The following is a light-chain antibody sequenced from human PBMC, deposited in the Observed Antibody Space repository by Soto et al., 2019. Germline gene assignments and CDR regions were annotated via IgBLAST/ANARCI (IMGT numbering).Light chain of an antibody. Sequence: DIHITQSTYTLSASVGDRVTSTRRASHSISSWLAWYPQTPGKATKLLIYDASSLDSGVPSRSSGSGSGTEFTLTISSLPPDDFATYYCQQYNSFALTFGGGTKV. CDR1: HSISSW. V-gene: IGKV1-5*01. CDR2: DAS. CDR3: QQYNSFALT. J-gene: IGKJ4*01.